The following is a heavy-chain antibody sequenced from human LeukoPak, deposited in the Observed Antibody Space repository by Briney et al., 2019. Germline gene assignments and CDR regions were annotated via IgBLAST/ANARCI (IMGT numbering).Heavy chain of an antibody. Sequence: RASVKVSCKASGYTFTSYAMHWVRQAPGQRLEWMGWINAGNGNTKYSQKFQGRVTITRDTSASTAYMELSSLRSEDTAVYYCARGPIVGVFDYWGQGTLVTVSS. CDR2: INAGNGNT. CDR1: GYTFTSYA. J-gene: IGHJ4*02. D-gene: IGHD1-26*01. CDR3: ARGPIVGVFDY. V-gene: IGHV1-3*01.